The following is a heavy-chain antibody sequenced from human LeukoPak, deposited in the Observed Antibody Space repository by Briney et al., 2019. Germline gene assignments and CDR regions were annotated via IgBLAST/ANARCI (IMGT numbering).Heavy chain of an antibody. CDR2: ISAYNGNT. CDR1: GFTFTGYY. V-gene: IGHV1-18*04. D-gene: IGHD5-18*01. Sequence: ASVKVSCKASGFTFTGYYMHWVRQAPGQGLEWMGWISAYNGNTNYAQKLQGRVTMTTDTSTSTAYMELRSLRSDDTAVYYCARGYSYGFDYYYYMDVWGKGTTVTVSS. CDR3: ARGYSYGFDYYYYMDV. J-gene: IGHJ6*03.